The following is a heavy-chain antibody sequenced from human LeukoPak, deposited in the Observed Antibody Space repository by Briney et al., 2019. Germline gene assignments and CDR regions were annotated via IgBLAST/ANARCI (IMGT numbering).Heavy chain of an antibody. J-gene: IGHJ4*02. V-gene: IGHV1-18*01. CDR2: ISTYNGNT. CDR3: ARRNYGKLHFDY. CDR1: GYDFTTHG. D-gene: IGHD1-7*01. Sequence: GASVKVSCKTSGYDFTTHGIGRVRQAPGQGLEWVGWISTYNGNTNYAQKLQGRVTLTTDTSTSTAYMELRNLRSDDTATYFCARRNYGKLHFDYWGQGTLVTVSS.